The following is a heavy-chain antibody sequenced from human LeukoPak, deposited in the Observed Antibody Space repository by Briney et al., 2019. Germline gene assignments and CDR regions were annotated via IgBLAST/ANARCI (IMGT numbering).Heavy chain of an antibody. J-gene: IGHJ3*02. D-gene: IGHD3-22*01. Sequence: PSETLSLTCTVSGGSISSGGYYWSWIRQPPGKGLEWIGYIYHSGSTYYNPSLKSRVTISVDRSKNQFSLKLSSVTAADTAVYYCASLSGYYPTDAFDIWGQGTMVTVSS. V-gene: IGHV4-30-2*01. CDR1: GGSISSGGYY. CDR3: ASLSGYYPTDAFDI. CDR2: IYHSGST.